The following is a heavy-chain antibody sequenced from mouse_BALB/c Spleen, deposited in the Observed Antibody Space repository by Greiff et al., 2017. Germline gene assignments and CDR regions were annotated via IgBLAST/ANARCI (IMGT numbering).Heavy chain of an antibody. Sequence: ESGPGLVKPSQSLSLTCSVTGYSITSGYYWNWIRQFPGNKLEWMGYISYDGSNNYNPSLKNRISITRDTSKNQFFLKLNSVTTEDTATYYCARGSGYEDYWGQGTTLTVSS. CDR1: GYSITSGYY. V-gene: IGHV3-6*02. D-gene: IGHD3-1*01. J-gene: IGHJ2*01. CDR3: ARGSGYEDY. CDR2: ISYDGSN.